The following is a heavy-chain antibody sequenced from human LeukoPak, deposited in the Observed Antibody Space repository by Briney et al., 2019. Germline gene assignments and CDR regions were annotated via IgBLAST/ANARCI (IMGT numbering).Heavy chain of an antibody. CDR1: GFTFSSYW. J-gene: IGHJ5*02. CDR3: AKNDYCSGGSCYENNWFDP. Sequence: PGGSLRLSCAASGFTFSSYWMHWVRQAPGKGLVWVSRINSDGSSTGYADSVKGRFTISRDNAKDTLYLQMNSLSAEDTAVYYCAKNDYCSGGSCYENNWFDPWGQGTLVTVSS. CDR2: INSDGSST. V-gene: IGHV3-74*01. D-gene: IGHD2-15*01.